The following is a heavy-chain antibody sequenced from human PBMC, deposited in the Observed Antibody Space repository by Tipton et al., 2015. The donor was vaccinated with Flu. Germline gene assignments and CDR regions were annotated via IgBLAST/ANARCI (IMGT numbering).Heavy chain of an antibody. CDR2: FFYSGST. CDR1: GDSIISYY. J-gene: IGHJ4*02. Sequence: LRLSCGVSGDSIISYYWHWIRQTPGKRLEWIGYFFYSGSTSYNPSLEGRVTISADASKNELSLRLNSVTAADTAVYYCAREDGPRGPHLEYWGQGALVTVAS. D-gene: IGHD3-10*01. V-gene: IGHV4-59*01. CDR3: AREDGPRGPHLEY.